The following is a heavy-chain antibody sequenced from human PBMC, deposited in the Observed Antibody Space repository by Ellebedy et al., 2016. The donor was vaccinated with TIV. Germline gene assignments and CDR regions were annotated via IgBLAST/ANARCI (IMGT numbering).Heavy chain of an antibody. CDR1: GFTFSDYY. Sequence: GESLKISCAASGFTFSDYYMSWIRQAPGKGLEWVSYISSSSSYTNYADSVKGRFTISRDNAKNSLFLQMNSLRAEDTAVYYCTKDGSGTMNFWGQGTLVTVSS. CDR2: ISSSSSYT. J-gene: IGHJ4*02. CDR3: TKDGSGTMNF. D-gene: IGHD1-1*01. V-gene: IGHV3-11*06.